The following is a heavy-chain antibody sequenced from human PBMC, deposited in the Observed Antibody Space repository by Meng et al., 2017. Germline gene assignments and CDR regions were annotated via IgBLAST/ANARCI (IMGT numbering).Heavy chain of an antibody. V-gene: IGHV1-18*01. CDR2: ISAYNGNT. CDR1: GGTFSSYA. D-gene: IGHD4-17*01. Sequence: QVQLVQSGAEVKKPGSSVKVSCKASGGTFSSYAISWVRQAPGQGLEWMGWISAYNGNTNYAQKLQGRVTMTTDTSTSTAYMELRSLRSDDTAVYYCARGNYGDYLYYFDYWGQGTLVTVSS. CDR3: ARGNYGDYLYYFDY. J-gene: IGHJ4*02.